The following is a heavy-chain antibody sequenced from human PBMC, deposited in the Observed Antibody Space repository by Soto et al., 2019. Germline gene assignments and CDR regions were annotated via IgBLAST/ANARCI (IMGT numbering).Heavy chain of an antibody. V-gene: IGHV4-59*01. D-gene: IGHD2-15*01. CDR1: GGSISTYY. CDR3: ARVYGGYLDY. Sequence: SETLSLTCTVSGGSISTYYWSWIRQPPGKGLEWIGHIYYSGSTNYNPSLKSRVTISVDTSKNQFSLKLNSVTAADTAVYYCARVYGGYLDYWGQGTRVTVSS. CDR2: IYYSGST. J-gene: IGHJ4*02.